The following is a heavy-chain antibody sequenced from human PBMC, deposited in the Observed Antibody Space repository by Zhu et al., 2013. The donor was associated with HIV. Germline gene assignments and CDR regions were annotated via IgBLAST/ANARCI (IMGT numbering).Heavy chain of an antibody. CDR3: ARLVPDPTYYYDSSGYYFDY. CDR1: GGSISSYY. Sequence: QVQLQESGPGLVKPSETLSLTCTVSGGSISSYYWSWIRQPPGKGLEWIGYIYYSGSTNYNPSLKSRVTISVDTSKNQFSLKLSSVTAADTAVYYCARLVPDPTYYYDSSGYYFDYWGQGTLVTVSS. V-gene: IGHV4-59*01. CDR2: IYYSGST. D-gene: IGHD3-22*01. J-gene: IGHJ4*02.